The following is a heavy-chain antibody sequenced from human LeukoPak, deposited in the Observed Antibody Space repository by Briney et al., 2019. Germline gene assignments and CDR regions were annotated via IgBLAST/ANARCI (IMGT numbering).Heavy chain of an antibody. J-gene: IGHJ4*01. Sequence: SVKVSCKASGYTFSGYYMHWVRQAPGQGLEWMGGIIPIFGTANYAQKFQGRVTITADKSTSTAYMELSSLRSEDTAVYYCARGGWITYYFDSSGYYYFEYWGQGTLVTVSS. V-gene: IGHV1-69*06. CDR1: GYTFSGYY. CDR2: IIPIFGTA. D-gene: IGHD3-22*01. CDR3: ARGGWITYYFDSSGYYYFEY.